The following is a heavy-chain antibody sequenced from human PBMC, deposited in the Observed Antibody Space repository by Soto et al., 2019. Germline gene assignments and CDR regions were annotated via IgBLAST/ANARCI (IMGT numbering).Heavy chain of an antibody. CDR1: GGSISGSY. V-gene: IGHV4-59*01. J-gene: IGHJ4*02. CDR2: IYYSGST. D-gene: IGHD4-17*01. CDR3: ARDSRSTVTMFDY. Sequence: QVQLQESGPGLVKPSETLSLTCTVSGGSISGSYWSWIRQPPGKGLEWIGYIYYSGSTNYNPSLKSRVTISVDTSKNQFSLKLSSVTAADTAVYYCARDSRSTVTMFDYWGQGTRVTVSS.